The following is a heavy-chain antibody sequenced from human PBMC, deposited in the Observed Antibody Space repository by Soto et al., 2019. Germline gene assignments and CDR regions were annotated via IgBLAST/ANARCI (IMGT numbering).Heavy chain of an antibody. CDR2: IYSGGSI. CDR3: ARHNY. CDR1: GLSVSNHY. V-gene: IGHV3-53*01. J-gene: IGHJ4*02. Sequence: EVQLVESGGGLIQPGGSLRLSCAVSGLSVSNHYMTWVRQAPGQGLEWVSVIYSGGSISYADSVKGRFTISRDNSKNTLYLQMNSLGVEDTAVYYCARHNYWGQGTLVTVSS.